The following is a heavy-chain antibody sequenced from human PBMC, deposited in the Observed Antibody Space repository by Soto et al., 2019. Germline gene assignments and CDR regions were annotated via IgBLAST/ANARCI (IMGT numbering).Heavy chain of an antibody. D-gene: IGHD3-16*02. Sequence: PSETLSLTCTVSGGSISSSSYYWGWIRQPPGKGLEWIGSIYYSGSTYYNPSLKSRVTISVDTSKIQFSLKVTSVTAADTAVYYCAREEKQLDRYGGDFDYWGQGILVTVSS. CDR2: IYYSGST. V-gene: IGHV4-39*07. J-gene: IGHJ4*02. CDR3: AREEKQLDRYGGDFDY. CDR1: GGSISSSSYY.